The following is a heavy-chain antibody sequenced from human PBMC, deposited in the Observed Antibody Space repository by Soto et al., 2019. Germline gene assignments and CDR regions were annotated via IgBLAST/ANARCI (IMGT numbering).Heavy chain of an antibody. CDR2: ISYDGTNK. CDR3: AREATYSSSWSHYYYGMDF. D-gene: IGHD6-13*01. J-gene: IGHJ6*02. Sequence: GGSLRLSCAASGFTFSNYAMHWVRQAPGKGLEWVAIISYDGTNKYYADSVKGRFTISRDNSKNTLYLQMNSLRTEDTAVYYCAREATYSSSWSHYYYGMDFWGQGTTVTVSS. V-gene: IGHV3-30-3*01. CDR1: GFTFSNYA.